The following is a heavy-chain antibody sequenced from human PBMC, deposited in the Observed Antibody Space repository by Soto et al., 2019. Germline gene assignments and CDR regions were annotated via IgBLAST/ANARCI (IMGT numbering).Heavy chain of an antibody. V-gene: IGHV3-21*01. J-gene: IGHJ4*02. D-gene: IGHD5-12*01. CDR2: ISSSSSYI. Sequence: GGSLRLSCAASGFTFSSYSMNWVRQAPGKGLEWVSSISSSSSYIYYADSVKGRFTISRDNAKNSLYLQMNSLRAEDTTVYYCARDSQASGYVFDYWGQGTLVTVSS. CDR1: GFTFSSYS. CDR3: ARDSQASGYVFDY.